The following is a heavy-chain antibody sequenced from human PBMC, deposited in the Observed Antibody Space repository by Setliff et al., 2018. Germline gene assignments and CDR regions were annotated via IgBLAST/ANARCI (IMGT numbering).Heavy chain of an antibody. D-gene: IGHD6-6*01. CDR2: VYNGNDET. Sequence: GGSLRLSCVASGFTFSAYGMSWVRQAPGKGLEWVSSVYNGNDETKYADSVKGRFTISRDRSKNTVYLQMSRLRAEDTAVYYCAKRGHYSSSDGLSFDFWGQGTQVTVSS. J-gene: IGHJ4*02. CDR3: AKRGHYSSSDGLSFDF. V-gene: IGHV3-23*01. CDR1: GFTFSAYG.